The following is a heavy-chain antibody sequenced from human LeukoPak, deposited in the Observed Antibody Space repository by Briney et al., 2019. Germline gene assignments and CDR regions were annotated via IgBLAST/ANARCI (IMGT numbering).Heavy chain of an antibody. V-gene: IGHV3-23*01. Sequence: GGSLRLSCAASGFGYSTFAMAWVRQAPGKGLEWVSAISGSGGSTYYADSVKGRFTISRDNSKNTLYLQMNSLRAEDTAVYYCAQPSGYYYGSGSYIDYWGQGTLVTVSS. D-gene: IGHD3-10*01. J-gene: IGHJ4*02. CDR2: ISGSGGST. CDR3: AQPSGYYYGSGSYIDY. CDR1: GFGYSTFA.